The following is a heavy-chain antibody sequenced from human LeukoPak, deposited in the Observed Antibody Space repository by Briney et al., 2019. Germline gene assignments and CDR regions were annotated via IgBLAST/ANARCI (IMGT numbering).Heavy chain of an antibody. D-gene: IGHD5-24*01. V-gene: IGHV4-59*01. CDR3: ARVRDVEMAPFDY. CDR1: GGSISSYY. CDR2: IYYSGST. Sequence: PSETLSLTCTVSGGSISSYYWSWIRQPPGMGLEWIGYIYYSGSTNYNPSLKSRVTISVDTSKNQFSLKLSSVTAADTAVYYCARVRDVEMAPFDYWGQGTLVTVSS. J-gene: IGHJ4*02.